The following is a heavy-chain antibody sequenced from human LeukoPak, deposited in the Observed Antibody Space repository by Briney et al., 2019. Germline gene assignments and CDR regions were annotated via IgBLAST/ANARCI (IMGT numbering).Heavy chain of an antibody. CDR2: IYHSGST. J-gene: IGHJ6*03. CDR1: GYSISSGYY. D-gene: IGHD1-1*01. V-gene: IGHV4-38-2*01. CDR3: ARVSDPNSYYYYMDV. Sequence: PSETLSLTCAVSGYSISSGYYWGWIRQPPGKGLEWIGSIYHSGSTYYNPSLKSRVTISVDTSKNQFSLKLSSVTAADTAVYYCARVSDPNSYYYYMDVWGKGTTVTVSS.